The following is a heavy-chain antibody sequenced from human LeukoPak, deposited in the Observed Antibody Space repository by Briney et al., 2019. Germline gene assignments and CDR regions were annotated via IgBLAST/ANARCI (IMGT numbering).Heavy chain of an antibody. CDR3: ASQGAVEYNWFDP. J-gene: IGHJ5*02. CDR1: GGSFSGYD. Sequence: SETLSLTCAVYGGSFSGYDWSWIRQPPGKGLEWIGEINHSGSTNYNPSLKSRVTISVDTSKNQFSLKLSSVTAADTAVYYCASQGAVEYNWFDPWGQGTLVTVSS. CDR2: INHSGST. V-gene: IGHV4-34*01.